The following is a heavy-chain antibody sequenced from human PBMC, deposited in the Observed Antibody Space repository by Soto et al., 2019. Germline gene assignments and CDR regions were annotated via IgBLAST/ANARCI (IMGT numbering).Heavy chain of an antibody. V-gene: IGHV4-31*02. J-gene: IGHJ5*02. CDR1: DGSISSGGYY. CDR2: IYYSGST. Sequence: PSETLSLTWTVSDGSISSGGYYWSWNRQHPGKGLEWIGYIYYSGSTYYNPSLKSRVTISVDTSKNQFSLKLSSVTAADTAVYYCARAKDGVQGYGYNWFDPWGQGTLVTVSS. D-gene: IGHD5-12*01. CDR3: ARAKDGVQGYGYNWFDP.